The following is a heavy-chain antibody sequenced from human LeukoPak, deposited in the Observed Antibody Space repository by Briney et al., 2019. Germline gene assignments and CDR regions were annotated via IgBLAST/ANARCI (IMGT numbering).Heavy chain of an antibody. V-gene: IGHV1-8*01. D-gene: IGHD3-10*01. Sequence: ASVNVSCTASGSTFTTHDINWVRQATGQGLEWLGWMSPNSGDTGYAQKFQGRVTITSDSSISTAYMELSSLRSEDTAIYYCVRTPPIGGFDYWGQGTLVTVSS. J-gene: IGHJ4*02. CDR1: GSTFTTHD. CDR3: VRTPPIGGFDY. CDR2: MSPNSGDT.